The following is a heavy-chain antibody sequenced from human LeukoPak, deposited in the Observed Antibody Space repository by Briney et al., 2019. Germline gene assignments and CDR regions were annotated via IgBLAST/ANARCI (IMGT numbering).Heavy chain of an antibody. J-gene: IGHJ4*02. D-gene: IGHD3-10*01. CDR3: ARAKTRYGSGSYPLDY. Sequence: GGSLRLSCAGSGFTFRSYWMNWVRQAPGKGLEWLAIIKQDGTEKHYKGSVEGRFTISRDNAKNSLYLQMNSLRAEDTAVYYCARAKTRYGSGSYPLDYWGQGTLVTVSS. CDR1: GFTFRSYW. CDR2: IKQDGTEK. V-gene: IGHV3-7*03.